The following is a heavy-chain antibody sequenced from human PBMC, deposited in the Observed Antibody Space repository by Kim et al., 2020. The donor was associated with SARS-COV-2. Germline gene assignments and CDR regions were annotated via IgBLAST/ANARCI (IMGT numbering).Heavy chain of an antibody. CDR2: ISWDGTRT. CDR1: GFTFTTSP. Sequence: GGSLRLSCVASGFTFTTSPMGWVRQAPGEGLEWVSRISWDGTRTYYADSVKGRVTMSSYKSKNTVYLDMNSLRVEDTAIYYCAKGVTNSGFDYWGQGAQVTVSS. D-gene: IGHD4-17*01. V-gene: IGHV3-23*01. J-gene: IGHJ4*02. CDR3: AKGVTNSGFDY.